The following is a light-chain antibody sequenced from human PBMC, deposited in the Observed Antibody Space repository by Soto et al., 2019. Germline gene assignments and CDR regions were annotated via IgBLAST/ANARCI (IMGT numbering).Light chain of an antibody. CDR3: QQYHNWPT. CDR2: GAS. J-gene: IGKJ5*01. Sequence: EIVLTQSPGTLSLSPGERATLSCRASQGVSTNLAWYQQNPGQAPRLLISGASTRATGIPARFSGSGSGTEFTLTISSLQSEDFAVYYCQQYHNWPTFGQGTRLEIK. CDR1: QGVSTN. V-gene: IGKV3-15*01.